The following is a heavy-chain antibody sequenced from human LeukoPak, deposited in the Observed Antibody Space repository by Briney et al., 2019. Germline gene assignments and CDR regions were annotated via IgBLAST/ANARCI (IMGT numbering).Heavy chain of an antibody. D-gene: IGHD5-18*01. J-gene: IGHJ4*02. V-gene: IGHV4-31*03. CDR1: GGSISSGGYY. CDR3: ARSGSYGYKGVGD. CDR2: TYYSGST. Sequence: PSETLSLTCTVSGGSISSGGYYWSWIRQHPGKGLEWIGYTYYSGSTYYNPSLKSRVTISVDTSKNQFSLKLSSVTAADTAAYYCARSGSYGYKGVGDWGQGTLVTVSS.